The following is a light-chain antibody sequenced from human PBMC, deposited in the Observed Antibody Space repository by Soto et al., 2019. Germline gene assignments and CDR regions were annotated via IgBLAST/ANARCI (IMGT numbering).Light chain of an antibody. J-gene: IGKJ4*01. Sequence: ELVLTQSPATLSLSPGERATLSCRASQSVSSYLAWYQQKPGQAPRLLIYDASNRATGIPARFSGSGSGTDFTLNISRLEPEDFAVYYCQQRSNWPLTFGGGTKVEIK. CDR1: QSVSSY. V-gene: IGKV3-11*01. CDR3: QQRSNWPLT. CDR2: DAS.